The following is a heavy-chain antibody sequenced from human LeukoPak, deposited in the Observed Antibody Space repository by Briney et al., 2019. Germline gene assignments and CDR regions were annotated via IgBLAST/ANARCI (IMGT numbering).Heavy chain of an antibody. CDR2: IYYSVST. J-gene: IGHJ2*01. CDR3: ARSARRESFEL. Sequence: PSETLSLTCTVPVGSIISSYWRWSWHPPGEGLERIGYIYYSVSTNYNPSLKSRATLSVDTYKNQFSLKLSSVTAADTAVYYCARSARRESFELWGRGTLVTVSS. V-gene: IGHV4-59*08. D-gene: IGHD3-10*01. CDR1: VGSIISSY.